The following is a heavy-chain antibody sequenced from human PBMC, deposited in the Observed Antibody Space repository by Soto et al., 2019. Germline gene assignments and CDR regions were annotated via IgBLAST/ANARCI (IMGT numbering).Heavy chain of an antibody. CDR2: MNPNSGNT. V-gene: IGHV1-8*01. D-gene: IGHD2-15*01. CDR1: GYTFTSYD. J-gene: IGHJ4*02. CDR3: ARGLYCSGGSCSDY. Sequence: QVQLVKSGAEVKKPGASVKVSCKASGYTFTSYDINWVRQATGQVLEWMGWMNPNSGNTGYAQKFQGRVTMTRNTSISTAYMELSSLRSVDTAVYYCARGLYCSGGSCSDYWGQGTLVTVS.